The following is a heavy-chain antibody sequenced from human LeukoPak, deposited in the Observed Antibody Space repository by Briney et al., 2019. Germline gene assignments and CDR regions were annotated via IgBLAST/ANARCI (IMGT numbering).Heavy chain of an antibody. Sequence: GGSLRLSCAASGFIFSNYAMHWVRQAPGKGLEWEAVISYDGSNKYYADSVKGRFTISRDNSKNTLYLQMNSLRDEDSAVYYCARDSYSLDYWGQGTLVTVSS. CDR3: ARDSYSLDY. D-gene: IGHD2-21*01. CDR2: ISYDGSNK. V-gene: IGHV3-30*04. CDR1: GFIFSNYA. J-gene: IGHJ4*02.